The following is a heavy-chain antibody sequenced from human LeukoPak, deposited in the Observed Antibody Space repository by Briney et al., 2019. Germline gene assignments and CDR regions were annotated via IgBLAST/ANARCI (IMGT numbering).Heavy chain of an antibody. Sequence: SETLSLTCTVSGGSISSSSYYWGWIRQPPGKGLEWIGSIYYSGSTYYNPSLKSRVTISVDTSKNQFSLKLSSVTAADTAVYYCARPRSRINYFGYWGQGTLVTVSS. CDR3: ARPRSRINYFGY. V-gene: IGHV4-39*01. CDR1: GGSISSSSYY. D-gene: IGHD3-16*02. CDR2: IYYSGST. J-gene: IGHJ4*02.